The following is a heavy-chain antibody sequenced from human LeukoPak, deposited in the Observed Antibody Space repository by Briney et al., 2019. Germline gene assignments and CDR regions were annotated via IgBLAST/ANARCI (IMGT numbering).Heavy chain of an antibody. J-gene: IGHJ4*02. Sequence: PSETLSLTCTVSGGSIGSSSYYWGWIRQPPGKGLEWIGSIYYSGSTYYNPSLKSRVTISVDTSKNQFSLKLSSVTAADTAVYYCARHYYDSSGYYYFDYWGQGTLVTVSS. CDR2: IYYSGST. CDR3: ARHYYDSSGYYYFDY. D-gene: IGHD3-22*01. CDR1: GGSIGSSSYY. V-gene: IGHV4-39*01.